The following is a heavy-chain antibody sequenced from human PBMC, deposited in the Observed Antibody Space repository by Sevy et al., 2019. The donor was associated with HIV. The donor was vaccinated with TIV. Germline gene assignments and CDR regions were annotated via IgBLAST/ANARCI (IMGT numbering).Heavy chain of an antibody. V-gene: IGHV3-30*02. CDR1: GFTVSKHG. D-gene: IGHD2-8*02. Sequence: GGSLRLSCAASGFTVSKHGMHWVRQAPGKGLEWVAFIRYDGSNQYYGDSVKGRFTISRDNSKNTLYLQMNSLRPEDTAVYYCAKDRKVLLVVYAIPFDVFDIWGQGTMVTVSS. CDR3: AKDRKVLLVVYAIPFDVFDI. J-gene: IGHJ3*02. CDR2: IRYDGSNQ.